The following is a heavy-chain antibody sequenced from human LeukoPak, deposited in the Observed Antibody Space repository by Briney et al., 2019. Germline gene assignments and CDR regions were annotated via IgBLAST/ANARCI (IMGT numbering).Heavy chain of an antibody. J-gene: IGHJ5*02. D-gene: IGHD2-2*01. CDR1: DYTFTGNY. CDR3: ARGGATVVNTRADWFDA. V-gene: IGHV1-2*02. Sequence: ASVTVSCTASDYTFTGNYLTWLRQAPGQGFEWMGWINPITGGTKFAQQFQGRVTMTRDTYISTVYMELTGLISDDTAVYYCARGGATVVNTRADWFDAWGQGTLVTVSS. CDR2: INPITGGT.